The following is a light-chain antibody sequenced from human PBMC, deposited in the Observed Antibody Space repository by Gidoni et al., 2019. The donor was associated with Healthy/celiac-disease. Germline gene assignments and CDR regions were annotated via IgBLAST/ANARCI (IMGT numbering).Light chain of an antibody. V-gene: IGKV1-5*01. CDR1: QSISSW. CDR3: QQYNIYFWT. J-gene: IGKJ1*01. CDR2: DAS. Sequence: DIQMTQSPSTLSASVGDRVTITCRASQSISSWLAWYQQKPGKDPKLLIYDASSLESGVPSRCSGSGSGTEFTLTISSLQPDDFATYYCQQYNIYFWTFGQGTKVEIK.